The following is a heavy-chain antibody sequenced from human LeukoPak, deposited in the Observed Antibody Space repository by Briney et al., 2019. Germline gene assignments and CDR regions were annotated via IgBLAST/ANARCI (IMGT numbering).Heavy chain of an antibody. D-gene: IGHD6-19*01. Sequence: GGSLRLSCAASGFTFSSYSMNWVRQAPGKGLEWVSGINWNGGSTGYADSVKGRFTISRDNAKNSLYLQMNSLRAEDTALYYCARVGQWLGYYYYMDVWGKGTTVTVSS. CDR1: GFTFSSYS. CDR3: ARVGQWLGYYYYMDV. CDR2: INWNGGST. V-gene: IGHV3-20*04. J-gene: IGHJ6*03.